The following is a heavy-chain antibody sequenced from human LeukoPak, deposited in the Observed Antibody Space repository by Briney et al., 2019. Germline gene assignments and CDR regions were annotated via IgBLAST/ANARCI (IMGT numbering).Heavy chain of an antibody. J-gene: IGHJ3*02. D-gene: IGHD3-10*01. Sequence: GGSLRLSCAASEFTFSTYAMTWVRQAPGKGLEWVSLISDSGGNTYYADSVKGRFTISRDNSKNTLYLQMNSLRAEDTAVYYCVFEGRADAFDIWGQGTMVTVSS. V-gene: IGHV3-23*01. CDR1: EFTFSTYA. CDR2: ISDSGGNT. CDR3: VFEGRADAFDI.